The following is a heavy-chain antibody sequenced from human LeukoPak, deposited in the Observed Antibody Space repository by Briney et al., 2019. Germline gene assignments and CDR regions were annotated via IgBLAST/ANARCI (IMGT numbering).Heavy chain of an antibody. D-gene: IGHD5-24*01. CDR1: GGSISSSSYY. V-gene: IGHV4-39*07. CDR2: IYYSGST. Sequence: SETLSLTCTVSGGSISSSSYYWGWIRQPPGKGLEWIGSIYYSGSTYYNPSLKSRVTISVDTSKNQFSLKLSSVTAADTAVYYCARVRDGYNSYYFDYWGQGTLVTVSS. CDR3: ARVRDGYNSYYFDY. J-gene: IGHJ4*02.